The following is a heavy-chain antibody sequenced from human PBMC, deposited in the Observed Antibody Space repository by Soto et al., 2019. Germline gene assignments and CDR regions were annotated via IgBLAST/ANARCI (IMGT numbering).Heavy chain of an antibody. CDR2: IIPIFGTA. D-gene: IGHD2-2*02. Sequence: AASVKVSCKASGGTFSSYAISWVRQAPGQGLEWMGGIIPIFGTANYAQKFQGRVTIAADKSTSTAYMELSSLRSEDTAVYYCAREPPRDPYCSSTSCYTRVNYYYYYGMDVWGQGTTVTVSS. J-gene: IGHJ6*02. CDR1: GGTFSSYA. V-gene: IGHV1-69*06. CDR3: AREPPRDPYCSSTSCYTRVNYYYYYGMDV.